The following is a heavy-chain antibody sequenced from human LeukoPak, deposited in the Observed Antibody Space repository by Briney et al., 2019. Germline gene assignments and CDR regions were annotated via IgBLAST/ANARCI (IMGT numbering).Heavy chain of an antibody. D-gene: IGHD3/OR15-3a*01. Sequence: TSETLSLTCTVAGGSISDYSGSWIRQPPGEGLEWMGNIYYSGSANHNPSLKSRVTISRDPSKHQFSLTLTSVTTADPAVHYCATAGGVKTAPLDFDYWGQGTLVTVSS. CDR3: ATAGGVKTAPLDFDY. V-gene: IGHV4-59*12. J-gene: IGHJ4*02. CDR2: IYYSGSA. CDR1: GGSISDYS.